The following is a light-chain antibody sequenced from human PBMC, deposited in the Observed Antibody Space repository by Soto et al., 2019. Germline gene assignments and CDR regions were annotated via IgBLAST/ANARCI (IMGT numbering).Light chain of an antibody. CDR1: RDDVGGYNY. V-gene: IGLV2-8*01. CDR2: EVT. Sequence: QSALTQRPSASGSPGQSVTISCAGTRDDVGGYNYVSWYQHHPGKAPKLLIYEVTKRPSGVPDRFSGSKPGNTAYLTVSGLRAEDEALYYCSSYVVSNVVFFGGGTKVTVL. J-gene: IGLJ2*01. CDR3: SSYVVSNVVF.